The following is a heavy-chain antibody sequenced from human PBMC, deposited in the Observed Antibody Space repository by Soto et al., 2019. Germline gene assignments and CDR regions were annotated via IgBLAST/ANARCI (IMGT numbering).Heavy chain of an antibody. V-gene: IGHV1-18*01. Sequence: QVQLVQSGDEVKKPGASVKVSCKASGYIFGNYGIAWVRQAPGQGLEWMGWISPYTGNTHSATQVQGRLTMTTDTSTRTAYRDLGSLTSADTAVYYCVMVDNYVTPTPQDVWGQGTTVTVSS. CDR1: GYIFGNYG. J-gene: IGHJ6*02. CDR2: ISPYTGNT. D-gene: IGHD3-16*01. CDR3: VMVDNYVTPTPQDV.